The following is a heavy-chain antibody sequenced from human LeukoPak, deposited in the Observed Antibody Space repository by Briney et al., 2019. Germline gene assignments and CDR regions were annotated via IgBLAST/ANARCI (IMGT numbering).Heavy chain of an antibody. CDR3: ANYGDYCYFYY. CDR2: ISYDGSNK. Sequence: PGGSLRLSCAASGFTFSSYGMHWVRQAPGKGLEWVAVISYDGSNKYSADSVKGRFTISRDNSKNTLYLQMNSLRAEDTAVYYCANYGDYCYFYYWGQGTLVTVSS. V-gene: IGHV3-30*18. J-gene: IGHJ4*02. CDR1: GFTFSSYG. D-gene: IGHD4-17*01.